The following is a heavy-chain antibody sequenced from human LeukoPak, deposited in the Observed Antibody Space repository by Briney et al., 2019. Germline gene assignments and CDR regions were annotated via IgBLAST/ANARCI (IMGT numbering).Heavy chain of an antibody. CDR2: IYTSGST. Sequence: SETLSLTCTASGCSISSYYRSWIRQPPGKGLEWIARIYTSGSTNYNPSLKSRVTMSVDTPKNQFSLKLSSVTAADTAVYYCARGRGYGLYYYNYGMDVWGQGTTVTVSS. J-gene: IGHJ6*02. D-gene: IGHD5-18*01. V-gene: IGHV4-4*07. CDR3: ARGRGYGLYYYNYGMDV. CDR1: GCSISSYY.